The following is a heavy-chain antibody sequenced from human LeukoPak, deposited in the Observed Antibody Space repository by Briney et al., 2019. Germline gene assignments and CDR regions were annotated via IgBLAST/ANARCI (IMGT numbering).Heavy chain of an antibody. V-gene: IGHV1-3*03. CDR3: ARENYYDSSQFDY. CDR1: GYTFTSYA. D-gene: IGHD3-22*01. J-gene: IGHJ4*02. CDR2: INAGNGNT. Sequence: ASVKVSCKASGYTFTSYAMHWVRQAPGQRLEWMGWINAGNGNTKYSQEFQGRVTITRDTSASTAYMELSSLRSEDMAVYYRARENYYDSSQFDYWGQGTLVTVSS.